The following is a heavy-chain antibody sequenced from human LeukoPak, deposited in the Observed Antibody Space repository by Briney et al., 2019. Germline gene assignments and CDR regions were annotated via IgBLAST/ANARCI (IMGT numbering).Heavy chain of an antibody. Sequence: GGSLRLSCAASGFTFSSYSMNWVRQAPGKGLEWVSSISSSSSYIYYADSVKGRFTISRDNAKNTLYLQMNSLRAEDTAVYYCATGKCYDSRGYYTFGHWGQGTLVTVSS. CDR1: GFTFSSYS. CDR2: ISSSSSYI. V-gene: IGHV3-21*01. D-gene: IGHD3-22*01. J-gene: IGHJ1*01. CDR3: ATGKCYDSRGYYTFGH.